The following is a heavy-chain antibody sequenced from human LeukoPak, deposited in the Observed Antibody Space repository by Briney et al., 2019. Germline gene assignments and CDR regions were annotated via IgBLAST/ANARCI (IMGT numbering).Heavy chain of an antibody. Sequence: GGSLRLSCSAAGGTFSGCALHWVLQASGKGRQGVVRIRSTANCDATAYAASVKGRFPLSRDDSKNTASLKMNGLRAEDPAIYYCAKGTTAPGTLALHYWGQGTLVTVYS. J-gene: IGHJ4*02. CDR1: GGTFSGCA. CDR3: AKGTTAPGTLALHY. CDR2: IRSTANCDAT. V-gene: IGHV3-73*01. D-gene: IGHD6-13*01.